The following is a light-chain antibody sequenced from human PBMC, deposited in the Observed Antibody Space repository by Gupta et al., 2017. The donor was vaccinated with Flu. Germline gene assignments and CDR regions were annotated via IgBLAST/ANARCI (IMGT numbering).Light chain of an antibody. CDR2: STN. V-gene: IGLV8-61*01. J-gene: IGLJ3*02. CDR3: VRYMGSGTWV. CDR1: SGSVSTSYY. Sequence: QPVVTQEPSFSVSPGGTVTLTCGLSSGSVSTSYYPSWYQQTPGQAPRTLIYSTNTRSSGVPDRFSGSILGNKAALTITGAQADEESDYYCVRYMGSGTWVFGGGTKLTVL.